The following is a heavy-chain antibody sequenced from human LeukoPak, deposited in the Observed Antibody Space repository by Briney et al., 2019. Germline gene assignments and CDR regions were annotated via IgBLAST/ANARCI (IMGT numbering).Heavy chain of an antibody. V-gene: IGHV4-39*01. CDR3: ASQLGRDIVATMDEAFDY. CDR1: GGSFSTNSNY. CDR2: LYYSGST. D-gene: IGHD5-12*01. Sequence: SETLSLTCTVSGGSFSTNSNYRGWIRQPPGKGLEWIGRLYYSGSTYYNPSLKSRVTISVDTSKNQFSLKLSSVTAADTAVYYCASQLGRDIVATMDEAFDYWGQGTLVTVSS. J-gene: IGHJ4*02.